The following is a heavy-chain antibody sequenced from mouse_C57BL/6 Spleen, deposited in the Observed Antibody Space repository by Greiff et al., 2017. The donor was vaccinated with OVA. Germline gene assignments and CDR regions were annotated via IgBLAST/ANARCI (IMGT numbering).Heavy chain of an antibody. D-gene: IGHD1-1*01. CDR1: GYTFTDYE. CDR2: IDPETGGT. CDR3: TREGTTVVATPYFDY. V-gene: IGHV1-15*01. Sequence: VQLVESGAELVRPGASVTLSCKASGYTFTDYEMHWVKQTPVHGLEWIGAIDPETGGTAYNQKFKGKAILTADKSSSTAYMELRSLTSEDSAVYYCTREGTTVVATPYFDYWGQGTTLTVSS. J-gene: IGHJ2*01.